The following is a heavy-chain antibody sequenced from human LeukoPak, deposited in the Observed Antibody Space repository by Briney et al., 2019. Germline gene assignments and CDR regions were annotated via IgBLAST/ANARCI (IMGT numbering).Heavy chain of an antibody. V-gene: IGHV3-23*01. CDR1: GFTFSSYA. CDR3: ASDYFLDY. D-gene: IGHD6-25*01. Sequence: GGSLRLSCAASGFTFSSYAMTWVRQAPGKGLEWVSTISDSGARTNYADSAKGRFTISRDNSMQMNSLRADDTAVYYCASDYFLDYWGQGTLVTVSP. J-gene: IGHJ4*02. CDR2: ISDSGART.